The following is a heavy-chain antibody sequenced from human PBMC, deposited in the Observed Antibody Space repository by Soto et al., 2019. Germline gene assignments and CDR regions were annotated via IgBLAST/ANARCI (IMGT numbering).Heavy chain of an antibody. D-gene: IGHD6-19*01. CDR3: ASVPYSSGWHRLDY. CDR1: GFTVSSNY. Sequence: GGSLRLSCAASGFTVSSNYMSWVRQAPGKGLEWVSVIYSGGSTYYADSVKGRFTISRDNSKNTLYLQMNSLRAEDTAVYYCASVPYSSGWHRLDYWGQGTLVTVSS. J-gene: IGHJ4*02. V-gene: IGHV3-53*01. CDR2: IYSGGST.